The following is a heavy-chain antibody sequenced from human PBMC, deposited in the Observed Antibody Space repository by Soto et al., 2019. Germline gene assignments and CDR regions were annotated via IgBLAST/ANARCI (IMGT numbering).Heavy chain of an antibody. J-gene: IGHJ3*02. CDR3: ASYCSSTSCYPALQLGI. V-gene: IGHV5-10-1*01. CDR1: GYSFTSYW. CDR2: IDPSDSYT. Sequence: GESLKISCKGSGYSFTSYWISWVRQMPGKGLEWMGRIDPSDSYTNYSPSFQGHVTISADKSISTAYLQWSSLKASDTAMYYCASYCSSTSCYPALQLGIWGQGTMVTV. D-gene: IGHD2-2*01.